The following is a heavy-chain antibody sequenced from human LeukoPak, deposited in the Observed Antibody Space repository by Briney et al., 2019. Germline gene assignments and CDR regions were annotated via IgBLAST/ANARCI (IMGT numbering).Heavy chain of an antibody. J-gene: IGHJ4*02. Sequence: GGSLRLSCAASGFTFSSYDMNWVRQAPGKGLEWVSSISSGSSYIFYADSVKGRFTISRDNAKNSLYLQMNSLRAEDTAVYYCAREAVAVAGTAFDYWGQGTLVTVSS. CDR2: ISSGSSYI. D-gene: IGHD6-19*01. V-gene: IGHV3-21*01. CDR1: GFTFSSYD. CDR3: AREAVAVAGTAFDY.